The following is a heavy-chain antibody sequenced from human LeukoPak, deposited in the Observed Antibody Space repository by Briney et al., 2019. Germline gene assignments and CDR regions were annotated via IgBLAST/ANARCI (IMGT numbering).Heavy chain of an antibody. J-gene: IGHJ4*02. Sequence: GGTLRLSCAASGFTFSSYGKHWVRKAPATGLERVGLICYDCSKNYYADSVKGRLAISRDNSKNNLYLQMNSLIAGDATVYYCGRDSSGYGPFDYWGQGTLVTVSS. D-gene: IGHD3-22*01. CDR3: GRDSSGYGPFDY. CDR2: ICYDCSKN. CDR1: GFTFSSYG. V-gene: IGHV3-33*08.